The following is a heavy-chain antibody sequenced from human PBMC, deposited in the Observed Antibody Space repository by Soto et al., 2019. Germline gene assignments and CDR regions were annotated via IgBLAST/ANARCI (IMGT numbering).Heavy chain of an antibody. D-gene: IGHD3-10*01. CDR3: ARHNYPYFIDF. J-gene: IGHJ6*03. CDR1: GGSISSSNSY. Sequence: ETLSLTCTVSGGSISSSNSYWGWIRQPPGKGLEWIAIISDSGSTFYSPSLKSRGIISVDTSKNQFSLNLSSVTAADTAVYFCARHNYPYFIDFWGQGTTVTVSS. V-gene: IGHV4-39*01. CDR2: ISDSGST.